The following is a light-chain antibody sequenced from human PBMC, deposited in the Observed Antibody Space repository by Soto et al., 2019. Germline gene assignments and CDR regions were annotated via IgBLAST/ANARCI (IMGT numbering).Light chain of an antibody. CDR3: GTWDTSLYFV. J-gene: IGLJ1*01. Sequence: QSVLTQPPSVSAAPGQKVTISCSGSTSNIGNNYVSWYQHLPGTAPKLLIYENNKRPSGIPDRLSGSKSGTSATLGITGLQTGNEADYYCGTWDTSLYFVFGTGTKLTVL. CDR1: TSNIGNNY. CDR2: ENN. V-gene: IGLV1-51*02.